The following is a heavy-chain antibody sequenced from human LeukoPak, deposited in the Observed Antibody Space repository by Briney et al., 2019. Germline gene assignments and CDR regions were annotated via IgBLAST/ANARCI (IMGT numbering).Heavy chain of an antibody. J-gene: IGHJ6*02. Sequence: SETLSLTCAVYGGSFSGYYWSWIRQPPGKGLEWIGEINHSGSTNYNPSLKSRVTISVDTSKNQFSLKLSSVTAADTAVYYCARGRIVVVPAAIRRYYYYGMDVWGQGTTVTVSS. CDR3: ARGRIVVVPAAIRRYYYYGMDV. D-gene: IGHD2-2*01. CDR1: GGSFSGYY. CDR2: INHSGST. V-gene: IGHV4-34*01.